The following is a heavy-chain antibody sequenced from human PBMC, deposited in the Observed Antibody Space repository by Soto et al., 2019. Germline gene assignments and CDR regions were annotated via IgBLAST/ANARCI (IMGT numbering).Heavy chain of an antibody. J-gene: IGHJ4*02. CDR3: AREYSSSWYIGWYFDY. V-gene: IGHV4-39*01. CDR1: GGSISSSSYY. D-gene: IGHD6-13*01. Sequence: SETLSLTCTVSGGSISSSSYYWGWIRQPPGKGLEWIGSIYYSGSTYYNPSLKSRVTISVDTSKNQFSLKLSSVTAADTAVYYCAREYSSSWYIGWYFDYWGQGTLVTVSS. CDR2: IYYSGST.